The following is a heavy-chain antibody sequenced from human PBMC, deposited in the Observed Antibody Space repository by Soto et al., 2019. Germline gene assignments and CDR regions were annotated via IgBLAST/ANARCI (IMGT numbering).Heavy chain of an antibody. Sequence: SETLSLTCTVSGGSISSGGYYWSWIRQHPGKGLEWIGYIYYSGSTYYNPSLKSRVTISVDTSKNQFSLKLSSVTAADTAVYYCARSMTHYSGSYFGFDPWGKGTLVTVS. CDR2: IYYSGST. J-gene: IGHJ5*02. CDR1: GGSISSGGYY. D-gene: IGHD1-26*01. V-gene: IGHV4-31*03. CDR3: ARSMTHYSGSYFGFDP.